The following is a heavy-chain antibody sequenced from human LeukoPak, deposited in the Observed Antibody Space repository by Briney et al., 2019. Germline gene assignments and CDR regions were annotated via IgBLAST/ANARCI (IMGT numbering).Heavy chain of an antibody. V-gene: IGHV1-2*02. CDR2: INPNSGGT. J-gene: IGHJ6*02. CDR3: ARCLRGDYGEGPYYYYGMDV. Sequence: ASVKVTCKASGYTFTGYYMHWVRQAPGQGLEWMGWINPNSGGTNYAQKFQGRVTMTRDTSISTAYMELSRLRSDDTAVYYCARCLRGDYGEGPYYYYGMDVWGQGTTVTVSS. D-gene: IGHD4-17*01. CDR1: GYTFTGYY.